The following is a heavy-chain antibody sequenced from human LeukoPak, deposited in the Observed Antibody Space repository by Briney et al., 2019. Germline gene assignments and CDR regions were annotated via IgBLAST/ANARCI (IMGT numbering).Heavy chain of an antibody. J-gene: IGHJ4*02. Sequence: GASVKVSCKASGYTFTSYYMHWVRQAPGQGLEWMGIINPSGGSTSYAQKFQGRVTMTRDTSTSTVHMELSSLRSEDTAVYYCARDLSRWESNYGDLLGIDYWGQGTLVTVSS. CDR3: ARDLSRWESNYGDLLGIDY. CDR2: INPSGGST. D-gene: IGHD4-17*01. V-gene: IGHV1-46*01. CDR1: GYTFTSYY.